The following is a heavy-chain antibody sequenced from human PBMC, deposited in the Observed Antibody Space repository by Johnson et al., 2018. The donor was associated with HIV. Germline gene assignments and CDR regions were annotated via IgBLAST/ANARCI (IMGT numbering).Heavy chain of an antibody. D-gene: IGHD1-26*01. Sequence: VESGGSLRLSCAASGFTFDDYGMSWVRQAPGKGLEWVSGINWNGGSTGYADSVKGRFTISRDNAKNSLYLQMNSLTPEDTAVYYCARGCGSRSGSPCYDPFDIWGQGTMVTVSS. CDR1: GFTFDDYG. J-gene: IGHJ3*02. V-gene: IGHV3-20*04. CDR3: ARGCGSRSGSPCYDPFDI. CDR2: INWNGGST.